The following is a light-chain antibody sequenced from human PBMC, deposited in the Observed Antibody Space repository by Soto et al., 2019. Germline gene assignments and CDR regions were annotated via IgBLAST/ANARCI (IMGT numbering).Light chain of an antibody. J-gene: IGKJ5*01. CDR3: QQSYAALSVT. V-gene: IGKV1-39*01. CDR2: AAS. CDR1: ESINRH. Sequence: DIQMTQSPSSLSASVGDRVTITCRASESINRHLNWYQQQPGKAPKLLIYAASSSQNGVPSRFMGGGSGTDLTLIITNLQPDDFATYYCQQSYAALSVTVGHGARLEIK.